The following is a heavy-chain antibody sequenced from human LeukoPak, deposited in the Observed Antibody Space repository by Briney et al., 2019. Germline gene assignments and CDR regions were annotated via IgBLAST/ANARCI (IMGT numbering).Heavy chain of an antibody. Sequence: PGGSLRLSCAASGFTFSDYYVSWLRQAPGKGLEWVSYISSSGSTIYYADSVKGRFTISRDNAKNSLYLQMNSLRAEDPAVYYCARGRIVVVPADHFDYWGQGTLVTVSS. V-gene: IGHV3-11*01. CDR2: ISSSGSTI. CDR1: GFTFSDYY. D-gene: IGHD2-2*01. J-gene: IGHJ4*02. CDR3: ARGRIVVVPADHFDY.